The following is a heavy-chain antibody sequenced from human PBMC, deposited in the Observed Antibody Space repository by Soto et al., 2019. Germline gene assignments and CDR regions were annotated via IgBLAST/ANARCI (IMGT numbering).Heavy chain of an antibody. CDR3: ARDWAENYKTLYFDY. J-gene: IGHJ4*02. CDR1: GGSFSGYY. CDR2: INHSGST. D-gene: IGHD1-7*01. Sequence: SETLSLTCAVYGGSFSGYYWSWIRQPPGKGLEWIGEINHSGSTNYNPSLKSRVTISVDTYKNQFSLKLSSVTAADTAVYYCARDWAENYKTLYFDYWGQGTLVTISS. V-gene: IGHV4-34*01.